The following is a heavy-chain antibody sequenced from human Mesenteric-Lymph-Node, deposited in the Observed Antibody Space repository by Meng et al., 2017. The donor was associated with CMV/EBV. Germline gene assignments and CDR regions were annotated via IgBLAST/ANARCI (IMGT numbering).Heavy chain of an antibody. V-gene: IGHV3-21*01. CDR2: ISSISTYI. CDR1: GFTFSSYS. CDR3: ARESPQLYSYGMDV. D-gene: IGHD5-24*01. Sequence: GGPLRLSCAASGFTFSSYSMNWVRQAPGKGLEWVSSISSISTYIYYADSVKGRFTISRDNSKNTLYLQMNSLRAEDTAVYYCARESPQLYSYGMDVWGQGTTVTVSS. J-gene: IGHJ6*02.